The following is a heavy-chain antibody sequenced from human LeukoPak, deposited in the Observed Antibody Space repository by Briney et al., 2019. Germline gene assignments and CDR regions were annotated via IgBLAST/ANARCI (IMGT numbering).Heavy chain of an antibody. Sequence: SETLSLTCAVYGGSFSGYYWSWIRQSPGKGLEWIGEINHSGGTNYNPSLKSRVTISVDTSKNQFSLKLSSVTAADTAVYYCARARARPGDRYDYWGQGTLVTVSS. CDR2: INHSGGT. CDR3: ARARARPGDRYDY. J-gene: IGHJ4*02. D-gene: IGHD7-27*01. V-gene: IGHV4-34*01. CDR1: GGSFSGYY.